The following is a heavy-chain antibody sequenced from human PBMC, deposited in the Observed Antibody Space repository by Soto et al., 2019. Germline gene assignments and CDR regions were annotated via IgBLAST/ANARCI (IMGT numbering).Heavy chain of an antibody. CDR2: IIPIFGTA. V-gene: IGHV1-69*13. J-gene: IGHJ6*02. CDR1: GGTFSSYA. CDR3: ARGSYDSSGPISSRGYYYYYGMDV. D-gene: IGHD3-22*01. Sequence: SVKVSCKASGGTFSSYAISWVRQAPGQGLEWMGGIIPIFGTANYAQKFQGRVTITADESTSTAYMELSSLRSEDTAVYYCARGSYDSSGPISSRGYYYYYGMDVWGQGTTVTVSS.